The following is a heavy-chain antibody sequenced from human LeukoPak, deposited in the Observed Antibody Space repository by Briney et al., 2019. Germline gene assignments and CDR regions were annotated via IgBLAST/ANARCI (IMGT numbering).Heavy chain of an antibody. Sequence: SETLSLTCNVSGGSINSNNHYWGWIRQPPGKGLEWLGSINYSGTIFYSPSLNSRVTISLDTSGNQFSLKLTSAPAADTAVYYCARHPGYSSGWWYFDFWGQGTLVTVSS. CDR3: ARHPGYSSGWWYFDF. D-gene: IGHD5-18*01. J-gene: IGHJ4*02. V-gene: IGHV4-39*01. CDR2: INYSGTI. CDR1: GGSINSNNHY.